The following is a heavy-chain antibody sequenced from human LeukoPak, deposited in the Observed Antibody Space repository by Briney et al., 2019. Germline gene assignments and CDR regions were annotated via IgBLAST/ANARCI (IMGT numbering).Heavy chain of an antibody. J-gene: IGHJ4*02. Sequence: GGSLRLSCAASGFTFSSYWMHWVRQAPGKGLMWVSRINSDGTSTSYADSVKGRFTISRDNAKNTLYLQMNSLRAEDTAVYYCARAKYDFWSGYPEYYFDYWGQGTLVTVSS. CDR3: ARAKYDFWSGYPEYYFDY. CDR1: GFTFSSYW. CDR2: INSDGTST. V-gene: IGHV3-74*01. D-gene: IGHD3-3*01.